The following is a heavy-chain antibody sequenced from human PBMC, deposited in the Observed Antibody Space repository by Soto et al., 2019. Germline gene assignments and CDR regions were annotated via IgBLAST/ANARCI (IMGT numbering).Heavy chain of an antibody. CDR1: GFTFSSYW. CDR3: ARWYGECYDGNGYLGRD. V-gene: IGHV3-74*01. Sequence: EVQLVESGGGLVQPGESLTLSCAASGFTFSSYWMHWVRQAPGKGLVWVSRIKSDGSVTYYADSVKVRLTICRDNAKKTLYLQVNSLKVEDTAVDFYARWYGECYDGNGYLGRDWGQGTLFTVFS. J-gene: IGHJ4*02. CDR2: IKSDGSVT. D-gene: IGHD3-22*01.